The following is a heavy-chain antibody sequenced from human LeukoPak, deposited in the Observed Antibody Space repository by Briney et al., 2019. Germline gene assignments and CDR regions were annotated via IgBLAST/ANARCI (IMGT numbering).Heavy chain of an antibody. CDR3: ARDLGSGYEFYYHGRDV. CDR2: INPNSGGT. D-gene: IGHD5-12*01. Sequence: ASVKVSCKASGYTFTGYYMHWVRQAPGQGLEWMGWINPNSGGTNYAQKFQGRVTMTRDTSISTAYMELSRLRSDDTAVYYCARDLGSGYEFYYHGRDVWGQGTTVTVSS. V-gene: IGHV1-2*02. J-gene: IGHJ6*02. CDR1: GYTFTGYY.